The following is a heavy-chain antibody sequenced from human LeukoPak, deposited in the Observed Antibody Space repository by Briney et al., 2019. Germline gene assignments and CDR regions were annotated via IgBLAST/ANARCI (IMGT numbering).Heavy chain of an antibody. J-gene: IGHJ5*02. D-gene: IGHD3-10*01. CDR3: ARRITMVQAPRRGWFDP. V-gene: IGHV4-34*01. CDR2: INHSGST. Sequence: SETLSLTCAVYGGSFSGYYWSWIRQPPGKGLEWIGEINHSGSTNYNPSLKSRVTISVDTSKNQFSLKLSSVTAADTAVYYCARRITMVQAPRRGWFDPWGQGTLVTVSS. CDR1: GGSFSGYY.